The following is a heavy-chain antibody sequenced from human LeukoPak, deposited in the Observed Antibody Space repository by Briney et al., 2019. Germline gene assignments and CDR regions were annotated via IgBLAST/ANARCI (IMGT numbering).Heavy chain of an antibody. D-gene: IGHD3-22*01. Sequence: SETLSLTCAVSGYSISRGYHWGWIRLPPGKGLEWIGSIYHSGSIYYNPSIKSRVTISVDTSQNQFSLKLSSVTAADTAVYYCARIGRDSSGYYPPKLDDFDVWGKGTMVTVSS. CDR3: ARIGRDSSGYYPPKLDDFDV. J-gene: IGHJ3*01. CDR1: GYSISRGYH. CDR2: IYHSGSI. V-gene: IGHV4-38-2*01.